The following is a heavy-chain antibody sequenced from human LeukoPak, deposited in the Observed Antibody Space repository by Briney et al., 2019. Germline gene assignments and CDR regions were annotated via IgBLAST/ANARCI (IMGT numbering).Heavy chain of an antibody. CDR1: GNSFGDYY. CDR3: TRDTGTTGEVKFDP. CDR2: IYTSGST. D-gene: IGHD4-17*01. J-gene: IGHJ5*02. Sequence: SETLSLTCTVSGNSFGDYYWSWIRQPAGKGLEWIGRIYTSGSTTYNPSLKSRVTMSVDTSKSQFSLNLMSVTAADTAVYYCTRDTGTTGEVKFDPWGQGTLVAVPS. V-gene: IGHV4-4*07.